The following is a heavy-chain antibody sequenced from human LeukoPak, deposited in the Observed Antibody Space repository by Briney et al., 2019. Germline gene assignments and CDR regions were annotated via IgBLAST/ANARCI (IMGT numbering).Heavy chain of an antibody. Sequence: GGSLRLSCAASGFNFRMYAMSWVRLAPGKGLEWVSGIVGDGSSTYYADSAKGRFTISKDYSKHTLYLQMNSLSAEDTAMYYCAKDSIYGDGKWDIDYWGQGTLVTVSS. V-gene: IGHV3-23*01. CDR2: IVGDGSST. D-gene: IGHD1-26*01. CDR1: GFNFRMYA. CDR3: AKDSIYGDGKWDIDY. J-gene: IGHJ4*02.